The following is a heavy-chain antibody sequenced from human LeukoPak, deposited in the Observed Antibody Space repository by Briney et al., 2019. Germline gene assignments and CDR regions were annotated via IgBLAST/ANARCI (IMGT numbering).Heavy chain of an antibody. D-gene: IGHD3-16*01. V-gene: IGHV3-53*01. CDR3: ARGRRCGLNDDWGGCFDS. CDR1: EVPVSTNH. CDR2: IYKAGAT. J-gene: IGHJ4*02. Sequence: PGGSLRLSCAASEVPVSTNHVTWVRLAPGKGLEWVSIIYKAGATFYPDSVKGRFSISRDNSKNTVYLQMNSLRAEDTAVYYCARGRRCGLNDDWGGCFDSWGQGTLVTVSS.